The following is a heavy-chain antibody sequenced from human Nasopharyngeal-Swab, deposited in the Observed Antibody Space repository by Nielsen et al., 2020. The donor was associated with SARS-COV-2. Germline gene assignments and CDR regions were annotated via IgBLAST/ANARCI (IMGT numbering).Heavy chain of an antibody. CDR3: ARGPLWSGEDYYYYYYMDV. Sequence: WIRQPPGKGLEWVAVISYDGSNKYYADSVKGRFTISRDNSKNTLYLQMNSLRAEDTAVYYCARGPLWSGEDYYYYYYMDVWGKGTTVTVSS. CDR2: ISYDGSNK. J-gene: IGHJ6*03. V-gene: IGHV3-30-3*01. D-gene: IGHD3-10*01.